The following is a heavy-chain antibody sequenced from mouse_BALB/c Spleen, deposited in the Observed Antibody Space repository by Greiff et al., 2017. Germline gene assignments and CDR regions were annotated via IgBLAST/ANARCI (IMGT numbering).Heavy chain of an antibody. CDR3: ARDYGNRYYFDY. V-gene: IGHV14-3*02. Sequence: VQLQQSGAELVKPGASVKLSCTASGFNIKDTYMHWVKQRPEQGLEWIGRIDPANGNTKYDPKFQGKATITADTSSNTAYLQLSSLTSEDTAVYYCARDYGNRYYFDYWGQGTTLTVSS. J-gene: IGHJ2*01. CDR1: GFNIKDTY. CDR2: IDPANGNT. D-gene: IGHD2-1*01.